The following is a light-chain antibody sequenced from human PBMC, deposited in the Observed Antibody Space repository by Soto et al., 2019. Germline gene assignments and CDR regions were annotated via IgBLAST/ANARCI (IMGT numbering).Light chain of an antibody. CDR2: DNS. J-gene: IGLJ1*01. Sequence: QSVLTQPPSVSGAPGQRITISCTGSSCNIGGGYDVHWYQQLPGTAPKLLIYDNSNRPSGVPDRFSGSKSGTSSSLAITGLQADDEADYYCQSYDSSLSAYVFGTGTKVTVL. CDR1: SCNIGGGYD. CDR3: QSYDSSLSAYV. V-gene: IGLV1-40*01.